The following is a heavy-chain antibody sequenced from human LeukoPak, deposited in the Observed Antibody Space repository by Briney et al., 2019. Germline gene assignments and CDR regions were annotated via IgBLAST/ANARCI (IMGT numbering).Heavy chain of an antibody. Sequence: SETLSLTCTVSGGSISSRGYYWGWIRQPPGTGLEWIGSIYYSGSTYYNPSLKSRVTISVDTSKNQFSLKLSSVTAADTAVYYCARGSAGGWYYFDYWGQGTLVTVSS. CDR1: GGSISSRGYY. CDR3: ARGSAGGWYYFDY. D-gene: IGHD6-19*01. CDR2: IYYSGST. J-gene: IGHJ4*02. V-gene: IGHV4-39*07.